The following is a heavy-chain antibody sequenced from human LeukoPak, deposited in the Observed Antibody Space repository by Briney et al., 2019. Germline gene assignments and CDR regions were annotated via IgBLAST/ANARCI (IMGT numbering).Heavy chain of an antibody. CDR3: ARLRPHDHVLWWETNFDY. V-gene: IGHV4-34*01. J-gene: IGHJ4*02. D-gene: IGHD2-21*01. CDR2: INHSGST. Sequence: PSETCPSPALSMVGPSVVTTGAGSASPPGKGLEWIGEINHSGSTNYNPSLKSRVTISVDTSKNQFSLKLSSVTAADTAVYYCARLRPHDHVLWWETNFDYWGQGTLVTVPS. CDR1: VGPSVVTT.